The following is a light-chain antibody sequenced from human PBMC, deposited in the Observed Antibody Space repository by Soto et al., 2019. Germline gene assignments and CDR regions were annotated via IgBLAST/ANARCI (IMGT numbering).Light chain of an antibody. Sequence: EIVMTQSPATLSVSPGEGATLYCRASQGIGTTLAWYQQKPGQTPRLLIYNAYIMATGVPARFSGSASGTEFTPTITSLQSEDFAVYYCQHYNGWPLTFGGGTRVENK. V-gene: IGKV3-15*01. CDR1: QGIGTT. CDR3: QHYNGWPLT. CDR2: NAY. J-gene: IGKJ4*01.